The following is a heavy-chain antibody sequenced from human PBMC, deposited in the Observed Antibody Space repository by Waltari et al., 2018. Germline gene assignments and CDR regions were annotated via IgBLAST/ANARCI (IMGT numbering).Heavy chain of an antibody. J-gene: IGHJ6*02. CDR3: AKDRWGLLPLGPYYGMDV. D-gene: IGHD3-22*01. Sequence: AASGFTFSSYAMSWVRQAPGKGLEGVSAISGSGGSTYYADSVKGRFTISRDNSKNTLYLQMNSLRAEDTAVYYCAKDRWGLLPLGPYYGMDVWGQGTTVTVSS. CDR1: GFTFSSYA. V-gene: IGHV3-23*01. CDR2: ISGSGGST.